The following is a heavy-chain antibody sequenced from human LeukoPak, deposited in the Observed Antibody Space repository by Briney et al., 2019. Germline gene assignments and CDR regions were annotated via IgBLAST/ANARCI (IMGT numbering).Heavy chain of an antibody. CDR1: GYTFTGYY. CDR2: ISAYNGNT. CDR3: ARVGLEWLLYYYYYGMDV. Sequence: ASVKVSCKASGYTFTGYYMHWVRQAPGQGLEWMGWISAYNGNTNYAQKLQGRVTMTTDTSTSTAYMELRSLRSDDTAVYYCARVGLEWLLYYYYYGMDVWGQGTTVTVSS. V-gene: IGHV1-18*04. J-gene: IGHJ6*02. D-gene: IGHD3-3*01.